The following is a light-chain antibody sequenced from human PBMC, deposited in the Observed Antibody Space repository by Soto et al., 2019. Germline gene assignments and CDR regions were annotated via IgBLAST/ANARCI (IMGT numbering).Light chain of an antibody. CDR2: PAS. V-gene: IGKV1-12*01. J-gene: IGKJ1*01. CDR1: QPISSW. Sequence: DIQMTQSPSSISASVGDRVTITVRASQPISSWLAWYQQVPGQAPYLLIYPASTLQSGVPSRFSGSGSGTDFTLTINSLQPEDFATYYCQQGYNFPRAFGQGTKVDIK. CDR3: QQGYNFPRA.